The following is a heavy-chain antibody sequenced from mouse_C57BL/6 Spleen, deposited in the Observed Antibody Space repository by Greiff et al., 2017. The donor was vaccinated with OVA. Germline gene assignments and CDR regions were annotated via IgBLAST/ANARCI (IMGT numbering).Heavy chain of an antibody. J-gene: IGHJ2*01. CDR3: AIPGWDGYFDY. CDR1: GYTFTSYT. Sequence: QVQLQQSGAELARPGASVKMSCKASGYTFTSYTMHWVKQRPGQGLEWIGYINPSSGYTKYNQKFKDKATLTVDKSSSTAYMQLSSLTSEDSAVYYCAIPGWDGYFDYWGQGTTLTVSS. D-gene: IGHD4-1*01. CDR2: INPSSGYT. V-gene: IGHV1-4*01.